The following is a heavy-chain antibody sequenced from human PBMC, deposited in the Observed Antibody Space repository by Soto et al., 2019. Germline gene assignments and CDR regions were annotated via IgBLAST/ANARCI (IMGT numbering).Heavy chain of an antibody. CDR2: MNPNSGNT. J-gene: IGHJ3*02. Sequence: ASVKVSCKASRYTFTSYDINWVRQATGQGLEWMGWMNPNSGNTGYAQKFQGRVTMTRNTSISTAYMELSSLRSEDTAVYYCARGRSVVDLFDIWGQGTMVSVSS. CDR3: ARGRSVVDLFDI. V-gene: IGHV1-8*01. CDR1: RYTFTSYD. D-gene: IGHD2-15*01.